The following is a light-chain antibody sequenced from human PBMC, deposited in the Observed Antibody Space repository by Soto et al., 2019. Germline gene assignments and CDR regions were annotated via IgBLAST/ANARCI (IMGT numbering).Light chain of an antibody. J-gene: IGKJ4*01. CDR3: QHYNNWPLT. CDR1: QSIGSN. Sequence: EIVMTQSPATLSVSPGERATLSCRASQSIGSNLAWYQQKPGQTPRLLIYGTSIRATGIPARVSGSGSGTEFTLTISSLQSEDFAVYYCQHYNNWPLTFGGGTKVDSK. CDR2: GTS. V-gene: IGKV3-15*01.